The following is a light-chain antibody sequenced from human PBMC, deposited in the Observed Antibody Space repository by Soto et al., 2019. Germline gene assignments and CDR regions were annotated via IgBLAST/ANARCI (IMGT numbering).Light chain of an antibody. CDR3: SSYTSSATSV. Sequence: QSVLTQPASVSGSPGQSITISCTGTGSDVGGYKYVSWYQQYPGKAPKLVIYEVSNRPSGVSNRFSGSKSGNTASLTISWLRPEDEADYYCSSYTSSATSVFGPGTKVSV. V-gene: IGLV2-14*01. CDR1: GSDVGGYKY. CDR2: EVS. J-gene: IGLJ1*01.